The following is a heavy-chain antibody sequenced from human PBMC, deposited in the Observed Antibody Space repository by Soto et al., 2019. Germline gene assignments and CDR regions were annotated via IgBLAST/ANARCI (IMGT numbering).Heavy chain of an antibody. V-gene: IGHV3-23*01. D-gene: IGHD2-2*01. CDR3: ARYIPGVRYYGMDV. CDR1: GFTFSSYA. Sequence: GGSQRLSCAASGFTFSSYARKWVRQAPGKGLEWVSLIGESGTPTYYADSVKGRFTISRDNSGNTLFLEMYSLRAEDTAVYYCARYIPGVRYYGMDVWGQGTTVTVSS. CDR2: IGESGTPT. J-gene: IGHJ6*02.